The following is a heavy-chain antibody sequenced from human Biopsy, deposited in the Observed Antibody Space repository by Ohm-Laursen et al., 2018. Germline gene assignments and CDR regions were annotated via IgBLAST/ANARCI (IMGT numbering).Heavy chain of an antibody. CDR1: GGSLSSYY. D-gene: IGHD3-22*01. CDR3: ARWTPEYDSSRYYLDAFDI. J-gene: IGHJ3*02. CDR2: IYSSGST. V-gene: IGHV4-4*07. Sequence: TLSLTCTVSGGSLSSYYWSWIRQPAGKGLEWIGRIYSSGSTNYNPSLKSRVTLSMDTSKRQFSLKLCCVTAADTAVYYCARWTPEYDSSRYYLDAFDIWGQGTKVTVSS.